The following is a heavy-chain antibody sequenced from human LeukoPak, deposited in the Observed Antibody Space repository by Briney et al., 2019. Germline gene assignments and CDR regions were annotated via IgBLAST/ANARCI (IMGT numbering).Heavy chain of an antibody. V-gene: IGHV3-23*01. D-gene: IGHD2-15*01. J-gene: IGHJ3*02. CDR2: ISGSGGST. CDR3: AKDWDYCSSGSCYSAFDI. CDR1: GFTFSSYA. Sequence: GGSLRLSCAASGFTFSSYAMSWVRQAPGKGLEWVSAISGSGGSTYYPDSVKGRFTISRDNSKNTLYLQMNSLRAEDTAVYYCAKDWDYCSSGSCYSAFDIWGQGTMVTVSS.